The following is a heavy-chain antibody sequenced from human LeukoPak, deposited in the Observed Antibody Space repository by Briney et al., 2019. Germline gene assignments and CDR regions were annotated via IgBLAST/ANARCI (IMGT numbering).Heavy chain of an antibody. CDR2: INHSGST. D-gene: IGHD3-10*01. CDR3: ARVPRVVRGYEVWHYYYYMDV. V-gene: IGHV4-34*01. J-gene: IGHJ6*03. Sequence: SETLCLTCAVYGGSFCGYYWSWIRQTPGKGLEWIGDINHSGSTNYNPSLKSRVTTSVDTSKNQFSLKLRSVTAADTAVYYCARVPRVVRGYEVWHYYYYMDVWGKGTTVTVSS. CDR1: GGSFCGYY.